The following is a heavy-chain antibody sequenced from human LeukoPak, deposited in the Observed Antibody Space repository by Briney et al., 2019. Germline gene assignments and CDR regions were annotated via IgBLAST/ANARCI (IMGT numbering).Heavy chain of an antibody. V-gene: IGHV1-69*05. Sequence: SVKVSCKTSGGTFSNYAISWVRQAPGQGLEWMGRFIPIFHTANYAQKFQGRVTITTDESTNTAYMELSSLRPEDTAVYYCARDIPGSSGYFNDAFDIWGQETMVTVSS. CDR3: ARDIPGSSGYFNDAFDI. D-gene: IGHD3-22*01. CDR1: GGTFSNYA. CDR2: FIPIFHTA. J-gene: IGHJ3*02.